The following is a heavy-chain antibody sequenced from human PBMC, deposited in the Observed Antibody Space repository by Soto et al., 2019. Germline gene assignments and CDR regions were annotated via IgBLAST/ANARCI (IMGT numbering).Heavy chain of an antibody. V-gene: IGHV3-23*01. J-gene: IGHJ3*02. D-gene: IGHD3-22*01. CDR2: ISASGRNT. CDR3: AKKPGSSGYYAFDM. Sequence: VQLLESGGDLVQPGGSLRLSCAASGFTFSSYAMTWVRQAPGKGLEWVSTISASGRNTYYADSVKGRFTISGDNSKNTLYLQMNSLRAEDTAVYYCAKKPGSSGYYAFDMWGQGTEVIVAS. CDR1: GFTFSSYA.